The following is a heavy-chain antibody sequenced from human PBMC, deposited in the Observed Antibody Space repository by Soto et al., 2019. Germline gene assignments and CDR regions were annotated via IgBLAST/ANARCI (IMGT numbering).Heavy chain of an antibody. J-gene: IGHJ6*02. CDR1: GGSISSSSYY. CDR3: ARNDSSSSFYYGMDV. Sequence: SETLSLTCTVSGGSISSSSYYWGWIRQPPGKGLEWIGSIYYSGSTYYNPSLKSRVTISVDTSKNQFSLKLSSVTAADTAVYYCARNDSSSSFYYGMDVWGQGTKVTVYS. CDR2: IYYSGST. V-gene: IGHV4-39*01. D-gene: IGHD6-6*01.